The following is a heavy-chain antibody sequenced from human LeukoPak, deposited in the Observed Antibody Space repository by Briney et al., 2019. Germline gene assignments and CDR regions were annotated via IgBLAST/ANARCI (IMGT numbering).Heavy chain of an antibody. D-gene: IGHD3-9*01. J-gene: IGHJ6*03. CDR3: ARVAFDWSSPYYYYMDV. CDR2: INPNSGGT. Sequence: ASVKVSCKASGYTFTGYYMHWARQAPGQGLEWMGWINPNSGGTNYAQKFQGRVTMTRDTSISTAYMELSRLRSDDTAVYYCARVAFDWSSPYYYYMDVWGKGTTVTVSS. V-gene: IGHV1-2*02. CDR1: GYTFTGYY.